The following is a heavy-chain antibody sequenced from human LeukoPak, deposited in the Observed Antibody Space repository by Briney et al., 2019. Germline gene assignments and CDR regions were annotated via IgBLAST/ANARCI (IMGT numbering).Heavy chain of an antibody. CDR2: IYYSGST. CDR3: ARSPLGNYYYYYMDV. J-gene: IGHJ6*03. Sequence: SETLSLTCTVSGGSISSGDYYWSWIRQPPGKGLEWIGYIYYSGSTNYNPSLKSRVTISVDTSKNQFSLKLSSVTAADTAVYYCARSPLGNYYYYYMDVWGKGTTVTVSS. V-gene: IGHV4-61*08. D-gene: IGHD3-16*01. CDR1: GGSISSGDYY.